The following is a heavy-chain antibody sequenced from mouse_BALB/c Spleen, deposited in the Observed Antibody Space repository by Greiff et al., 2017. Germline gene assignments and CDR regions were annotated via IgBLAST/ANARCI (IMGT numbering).Heavy chain of an antibody. CDR3: ARESYYRSFAG. CDR1: GFTFSSYA. CDR2: ISSGGSYT. V-gene: IGHV5-9-3*01. J-gene: IGHJ3*01. Sequence: EVQGVESGGGLVKPGGSLKLSCAASGFTFSSYAMSWVRQTPEKRLEWVATISSGGSYTYYPDSVKGRFTISRDNAKNTLYLQMRSLRSEDTAMYYCARESYYRSFAGWGEGTLVTVSA. D-gene: IGHD2-14*01.